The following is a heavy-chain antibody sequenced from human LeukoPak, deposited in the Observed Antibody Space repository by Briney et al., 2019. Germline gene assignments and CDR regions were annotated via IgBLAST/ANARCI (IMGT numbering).Heavy chain of an antibody. J-gene: IGHJ3*02. Sequence: PTETHSLTCTVSGGSISSNTYYWDWIRQPPGKGLECIGSIYYGGSTYYNPSLKSRVIISVDTSKNQFSLKLSSVTAADTAVYYCARAYYYAGSAFDIWGQGTIVTVSS. CDR1: GGSISSNTYY. CDR2: IYYGGST. CDR3: ARAYYYAGSAFDI. V-gene: IGHV4-39*01. D-gene: IGHD3-22*01.